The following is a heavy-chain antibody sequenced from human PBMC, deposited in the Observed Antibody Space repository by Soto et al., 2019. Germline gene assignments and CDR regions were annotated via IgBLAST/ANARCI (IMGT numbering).Heavy chain of an antibody. Sequence: QMQLVQSGPEVKKPGTSVKVSCKASGFNFTHSAVQWVRQTRRQPHEWMGWVVVGSGNTNYAQKFQERVTSTRGLSISTAYVELSSLRSEHTTVYYWAEEPTQTFPYWYAMDVWGKGTKVTVAS. V-gene: IGHV1-58*01. CDR3: AEEPTQTFPYWYAMDV. J-gene: IGHJ6*04. D-gene: IGHD2-8*02. CDR1: GFNFTHSA. CDR2: VVVGSGNT.